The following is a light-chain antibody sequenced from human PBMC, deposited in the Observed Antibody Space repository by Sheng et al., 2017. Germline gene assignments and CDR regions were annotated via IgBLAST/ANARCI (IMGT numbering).Light chain of an antibody. J-gene: IGKJ1*01. CDR3: MQGLQTPWT. CDR1: QSLLHSNGYNY. Sequence: EIVMTQSPLSLPVTPGEPAAISCRSSQSLLHSNGYNYLDWYLQKPGQSPQLLIYMGSYRASGVPDRFSGSGSGTDFTLKISRVEAEDVGVYYCMQGLQTPWTFGQGTKVEIK. V-gene: IGKV2-28*01. CDR2: MGS.